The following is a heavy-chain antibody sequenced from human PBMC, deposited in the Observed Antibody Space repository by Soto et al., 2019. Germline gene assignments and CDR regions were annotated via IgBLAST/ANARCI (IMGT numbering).Heavy chain of an antibody. V-gene: IGHV3-21*04. CDR1: GFTFSSYA. D-gene: IGHD3-22*01. Sequence: GGSLSLSCAASGFTFSSYAMSWVRQAPGKGLEWVSAISSSGSTIYYADSVKGRFTISRDNAKNSLYLQMNSLRAEDTAVYYCARDGIVVPARFDFWGQGTLVTVSS. CDR2: ISSSGSTI. J-gene: IGHJ4*02. CDR3: ARDGIVVPARFDF.